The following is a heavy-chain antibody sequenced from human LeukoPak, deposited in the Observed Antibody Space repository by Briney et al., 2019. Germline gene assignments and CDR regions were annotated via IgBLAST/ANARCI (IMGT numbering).Heavy chain of an antibody. V-gene: IGHV1-18*01. CDR1: GYTFTRYA. CDR2: INPFNGNT. J-gene: IGHJ3*01. D-gene: IGHD6-19*01. CDR3: ARDYTSAEWLGFAFDV. Sequence: ASVKVSCKASGYTFTRYAISWVRQAPGQGLEWMGWINPFNGNTNDAERFQGRVIMTTDTSTRTAYMELRSLRSDDTAVYYCARDYTSAEWLGFAFDVWGQWTMISVSS.